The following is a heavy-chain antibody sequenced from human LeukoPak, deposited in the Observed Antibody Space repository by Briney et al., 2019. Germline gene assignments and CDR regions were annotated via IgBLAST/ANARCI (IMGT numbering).Heavy chain of an antibody. D-gene: IGHD1-1*01. CDR2: IYYSGST. Sequence: PSETLSLTCAVSGGSISSSNWWSWIRQPPGKGLEWIGYIYYSGSTYYNPSLKSRVTISVDTSKNQFSLKLSSVTAADTAVYYCAREMERPVNWGQGTLVTVSS. J-gene: IGHJ4*02. V-gene: IGHV4-30-4*01. CDR1: GGSISSSNW. CDR3: AREMERPVN.